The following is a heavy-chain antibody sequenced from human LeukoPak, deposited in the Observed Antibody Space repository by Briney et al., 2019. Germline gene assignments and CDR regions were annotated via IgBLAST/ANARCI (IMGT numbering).Heavy chain of an antibody. CDR3: ARFAYYGSGSYYHYYYYGMDV. J-gene: IGHJ6*02. Sequence: SETLSLTCAVYGGSFSGYYWSWIRQPPGKGLEWMGEINHSGSTNYNPSLKSRVTISVDTSKNQFSLKLSSVTAADTAVYYCARFAYYGSGSYYHYYYYGMDVWGQGTTVIVSS. CDR1: GGSFSGYY. CDR2: INHSGST. D-gene: IGHD3-10*01. V-gene: IGHV4-34*01.